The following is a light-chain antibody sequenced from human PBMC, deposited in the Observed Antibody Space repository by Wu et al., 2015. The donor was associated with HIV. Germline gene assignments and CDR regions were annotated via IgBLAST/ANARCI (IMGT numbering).Light chain of an antibody. V-gene: IGKV3-20*01. Sequence: EIVLTQSPGTLSLSPGDRATLSCRASQTVPSGYLAWYQQRPGQAPRLLIYGVSSRATGIPDRFSGSGSGADFTLTISRLEPEDFAVYYCQHYGSPGTFGQGTKVEI. CDR3: QHYGSPGT. J-gene: IGKJ1*01. CDR1: QTVPSGY. CDR2: GVS.